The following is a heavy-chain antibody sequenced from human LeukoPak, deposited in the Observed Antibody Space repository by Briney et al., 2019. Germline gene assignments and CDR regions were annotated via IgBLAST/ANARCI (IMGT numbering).Heavy chain of an antibody. V-gene: IGHV4-59*01. J-gene: IGHJ6*02. CDR1: GGSISSYY. Sequence: SETLSLTCTVSGGSISSYYWSWIRQPPGKGLEWIGYIYYSGSTNYNPSLKSRVTISVDTSKNQFSLKLSSVTAADTAVYYCARAPGQYYYDSSGSLSYYYYGMDVWGQGTTVTVSS. D-gene: IGHD3-22*01. CDR3: ARAPGQYYYDSSGSLSYYYYGMDV. CDR2: IYYSGST.